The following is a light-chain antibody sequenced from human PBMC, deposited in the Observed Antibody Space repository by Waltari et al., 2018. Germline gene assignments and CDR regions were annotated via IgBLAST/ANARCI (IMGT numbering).Light chain of an antibody. CDR2: KAS. CDR1: QRISSW. CDR3: QQYNSYSPWT. V-gene: IGKV1-5*03. Sequence: DIQMTQSPSTLSASVGDRVTITCRASQRISSWLAWYQQKPGKSPKLLIYKASSLQSGVPSRCSGSGSGTEFTLTISGLQPDDFATYYCQQYNSYSPWTFGQGTKVEIK. J-gene: IGKJ1*01.